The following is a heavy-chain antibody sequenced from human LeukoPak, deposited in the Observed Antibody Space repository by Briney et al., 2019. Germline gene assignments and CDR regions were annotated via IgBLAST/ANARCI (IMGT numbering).Heavy chain of an antibody. V-gene: IGHV4-4*07. Sequence: SETLSLTCTVSGGSINNYYWSWIRQPAGKGLEWIGRIYTRGSTTYNRSLKSRVTMSVDTSKNQFSLKLSSVTAADPAVYYCARGRHCSADICSGGDAFDIWGQGTMVSVSS. CDR1: GGSINNYY. CDR3: ARGRHCSADICSGGDAFDI. CDR2: IYTRGST. D-gene: IGHD2-15*01. J-gene: IGHJ3*02.